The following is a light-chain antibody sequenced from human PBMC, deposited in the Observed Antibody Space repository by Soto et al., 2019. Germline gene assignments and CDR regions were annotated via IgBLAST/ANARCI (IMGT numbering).Light chain of an antibody. J-gene: IGKJ2*01. CDR1: QSVSSNY. Sequence: IVLTQSPGTLSLSPGERATLSCRASQSVSSNYLACYQQKPGQAARLLIYGASNRATAIADRFSGSGSATDFTLTISRVDPEDFAVYYCQQYGSSPYTFGQGTRLDI. CDR2: GAS. V-gene: IGKV3-20*01. CDR3: QQYGSSPYT.